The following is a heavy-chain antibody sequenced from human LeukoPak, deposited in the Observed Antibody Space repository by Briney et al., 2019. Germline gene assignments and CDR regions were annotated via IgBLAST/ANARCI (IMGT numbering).Heavy chain of an antibody. Sequence: GRSLRLSCAAFAFTFSNYEVTWVRQPPGKGLEWISYISSSGSTIYYADSVKGRFTISRDNSKNTLYLQMNSLRAQDTAVYYCAKNGVGGTWGNYFDYWGQGTLVTVSS. J-gene: IGHJ4*02. D-gene: IGHD1-26*01. V-gene: IGHV3-48*03. CDR2: ISSSGSTI. CDR3: AKNGVGGTWGNYFDY. CDR1: AFTFSNYE.